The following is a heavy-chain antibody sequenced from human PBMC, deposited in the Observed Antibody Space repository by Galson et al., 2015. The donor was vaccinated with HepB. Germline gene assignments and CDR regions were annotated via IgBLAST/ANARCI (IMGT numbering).Heavy chain of an antibody. CDR3: AKDPVFGDP. Sequence: SLRLSCAASGLTLSKYGLHWVRQAPGKGLEWVAVIRNRGTNTYYADSVEGRFTISSDNSKNTLYLQMHSLRPEDTAVYYCAKDPVFGDPWGQGTMVTVSS. CDR1: GLTLSKYG. J-gene: IGHJ3*01. D-gene: IGHD3-10*02. CDR2: IRNRGTNT. V-gene: IGHV3-30*02.